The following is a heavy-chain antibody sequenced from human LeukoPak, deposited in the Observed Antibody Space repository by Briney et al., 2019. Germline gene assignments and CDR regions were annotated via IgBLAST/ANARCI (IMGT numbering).Heavy chain of an antibody. D-gene: IGHD1-26*01. CDR2: ITTSSTYT. CDR3: ARDPYSGTYGNTYYYYMDV. Sequence: GGSLRLSCAASGFTFSSYSMNWVRQAPGKGLEWISSITTSSTYTFYADSVKGRFTISRDNARNSLYLQMNSLRVEDTAVYYCARDPYSGTYGNTYYYYMDVWGKGTTVAISS. V-gene: IGHV3-21*01. J-gene: IGHJ6*03. CDR1: GFTFSSYS.